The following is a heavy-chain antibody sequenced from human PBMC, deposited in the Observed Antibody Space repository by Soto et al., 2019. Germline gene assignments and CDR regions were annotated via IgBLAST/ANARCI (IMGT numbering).Heavy chain of an antibody. CDR3: AELGYSYGYAHAFYGMDV. J-gene: IGHJ6*02. Sequence: GGSLRLSCAASGFTFSSYAMSWVRQAPGKGLEWVSAISGSGGITYYADSVKSRFTISRDNSKNTLYLQMNSLRAEDTAVYYCAELGYSYGYAHAFYGMDVWGQGTTVTVSS. V-gene: IGHV3-23*01. CDR2: ISGSGGIT. D-gene: IGHD5-18*01. CDR1: GFTFSSYA.